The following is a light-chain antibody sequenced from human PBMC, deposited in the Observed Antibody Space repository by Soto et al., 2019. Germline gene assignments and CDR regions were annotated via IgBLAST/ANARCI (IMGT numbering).Light chain of an antibody. CDR3: QHYIKWPWT. CDR1: QSIDTD. V-gene: IGKV3-15*01. Sequence: EIVETQSPATLSASPGERAPLSCRASQSIDTDLAWYQQKPGQAPRLLIFGAATRTTGVPARFSGSGSGTEFTLTISSLQSEDSAVYYCQHYIKWPWTFGQGTKVDIK. J-gene: IGKJ1*01. CDR2: GAA.